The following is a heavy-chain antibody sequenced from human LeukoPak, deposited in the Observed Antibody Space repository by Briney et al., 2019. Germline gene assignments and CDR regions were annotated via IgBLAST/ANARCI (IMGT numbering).Heavy chain of an antibody. Sequence: GRSLRLSCTASGFTFGDYGMIWVRQAAGKGLDWVGFIRSKSYGGTTEYAASVKGRFTISRDDSKSIAYLQMNSLKTEDTAVYYCTRDAALVAVAGSPFDYWGQGTLVIVSS. D-gene: IGHD6-19*01. CDR1: GFTFGDYG. CDR3: TRDAALVAVAGSPFDY. V-gene: IGHV3-49*04. J-gene: IGHJ4*02. CDR2: IRSKSYGGTT.